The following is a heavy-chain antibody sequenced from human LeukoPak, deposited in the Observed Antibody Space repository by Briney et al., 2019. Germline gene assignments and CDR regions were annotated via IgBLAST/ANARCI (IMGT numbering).Heavy chain of an antibody. CDR1: EFTFINYA. D-gene: IGHD6-6*01. J-gene: IGHJ4*02. V-gene: IGHV3-23*01. CDR3: AKAGYEYNMFFDY. CDR2: IGGRDSVT. Sequence: GGSLRLSCEASEFTFINYAMSWVRQAPGRGLEWVSTIGGRDSVTYYADSVKGRFTISRDNSKNTISLQMNSLRVDDTAVYYCAKAGYEYNMFFDYWGQGALVTVSS.